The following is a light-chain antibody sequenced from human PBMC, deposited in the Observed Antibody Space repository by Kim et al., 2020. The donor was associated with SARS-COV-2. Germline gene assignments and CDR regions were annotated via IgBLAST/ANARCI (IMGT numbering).Light chain of an antibody. V-gene: IGLV1-47*03. J-gene: IGLJ2*01. CDR2: TNN. CDR3: AAWDDSLSVRV. Sequence: QSVLTQPPSASGTPGQRVTISCSGSSSNVGTNYLNWYQQLPGTAPKLLISTNNQRPSGVPDRFSGSKSGTSASLAISGLWSEDEADYYCAAWDDSLSVRVFGGGTKLTVL. CDR1: SSNVGTNY.